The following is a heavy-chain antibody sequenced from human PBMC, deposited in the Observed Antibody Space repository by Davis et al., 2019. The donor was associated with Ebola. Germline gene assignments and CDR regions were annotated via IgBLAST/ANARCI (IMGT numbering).Heavy chain of an antibody. CDR3: ARVAGTAMDLYYFDY. V-gene: IGHV4-59*01. CDR2: IHYSGST. J-gene: IGHJ4*02. Sequence: SETLSLTCTVSGGSISSYYWSWIRQPPGKGLEWTGYIHYSGSTNYNPSLKSRVTISVDTSKNQFFLKLSSVTAADTAVYYCARVAGTAMDLYYFDYWGQGTLVTVSS. CDR1: GGSISSYY. D-gene: IGHD5-18*01.